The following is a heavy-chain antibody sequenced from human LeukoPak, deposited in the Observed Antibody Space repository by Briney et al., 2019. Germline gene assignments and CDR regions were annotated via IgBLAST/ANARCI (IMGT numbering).Heavy chain of an antibody. Sequence: ASVKVSCKASGYTFTSYDINWVRQATGQGLEWMGWMDPNSGNTGYAQKFQGRVTMTRNTSISTAYIELSSLRSEDTAVYYCARGYDSSGYCFRWGQGTLVTVSS. CDR3: ARGYDSSGYCFR. V-gene: IGHV1-8*01. D-gene: IGHD3-22*01. CDR1: GYTFTSYD. J-gene: IGHJ4*02. CDR2: MDPNSGNT.